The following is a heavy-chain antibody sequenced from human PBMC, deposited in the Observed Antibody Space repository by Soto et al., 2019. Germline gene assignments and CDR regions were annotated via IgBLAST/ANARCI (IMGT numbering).Heavy chain of an antibody. D-gene: IGHD5-12*01. V-gene: IGHV4-61*01. CDR3: ARGAGGGYHFD. CDR1: GGSVSSGSYY. Sequence: QVQLQESGPGLVKPSETLSLTCTVSGGSVSSGSYYWSWMRQPPGKGLEWIGFIYYSGSTNYNPTIKTRVTISVGTSKNQFYLMLSSVTAAAAAVYYCARGAGGGYHFDWGQGTLVTVSS. J-gene: IGHJ4*02. CDR2: IYYSGST.